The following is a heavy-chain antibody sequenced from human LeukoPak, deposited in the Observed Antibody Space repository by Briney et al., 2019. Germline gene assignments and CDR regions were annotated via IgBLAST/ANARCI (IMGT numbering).Heavy chain of an antibody. D-gene: IGHD3-3*01. CDR2: IYYSGST. Sequence: PSETLSLTCTVSGGSISSYYWSWLRQPPGKGLEWIGYIYYSGSTNYNPSLKSQVTISVDTSKNQFSLRLTSVTAADTAVYYCARGVSYYDFWSCYYDYYYYMDVWGKGTTVTVSS. CDR3: ARGVSYYDFWSCYYDYYYYMDV. CDR1: GGSISSYY. J-gene: IGHJ6*03. V-gene: IGHV4-59*01.